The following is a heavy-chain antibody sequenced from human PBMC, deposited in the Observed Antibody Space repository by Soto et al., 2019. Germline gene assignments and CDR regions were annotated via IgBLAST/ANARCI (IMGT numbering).Heavy chain of an antibody. CDR2: IIPVFGKA. D-gene: IGHD4-17*01. V-gene: IGHV1-69*12. Sequence: QVQLVQSGAEVKKPGSSVKVSCKASGGSLSNYGISWVRQAPGQGLEWMGGIIPVFGKANYAQKFQARGNITADESTNIVYVDVTSLRSEDTAVYYCARGDATKIVVTTYYAMDVWGQGTTVTVSS. CDR1: GGSLSNYG. J-gene: IGHJ6*02. CDR3: ARGDATKIVVTTYYAMDV.